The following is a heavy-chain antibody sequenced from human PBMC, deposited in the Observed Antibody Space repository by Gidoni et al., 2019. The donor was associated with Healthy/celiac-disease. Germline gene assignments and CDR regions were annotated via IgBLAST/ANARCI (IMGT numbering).Heavy chain of an antibody. J-gene: IGHJ5*02. Sequence: EVQLLESGGGLVQPGGSLRLSCAASGFPFSSYAMSWVRQAPGKGLEWVSAISGSGGSTYYADSVKGRFTISRDNSKNTLYLQMNSLRAEDTAVYYCAKDHGNYDFWSGYYTSWFDPWGQGTLVTVSS. V-gene: IGHV3-23*01. CDR2: ISGSGGST. CDR1: GFPFSSYA. D-gene: IGHD3-3*01. CDR3: AKDHGNYDFWSGYYTSWFDP.